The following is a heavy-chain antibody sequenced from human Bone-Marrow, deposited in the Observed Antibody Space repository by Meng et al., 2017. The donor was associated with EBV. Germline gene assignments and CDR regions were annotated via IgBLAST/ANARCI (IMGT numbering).Heavy chain of an antibody. Sequence: VHVQGSGPGWVKPSGTLSVTCAVSGGSISSSNWWSWVRQPPGKGLEWIGEIYHSGSTSYNPSLESRVTISVDKSKNQVSLKLSSVTAADTAVYYCAQRERWGLDPWGQGTLVTVSS. CDR2: IYHSGST. CDR1: GGSISSSNW. CDR3: AQRERWGLDP. D-gene: IGHD3-16*01. V-gene: IGHV4-4*02. J-gene: IGHJ5*02.